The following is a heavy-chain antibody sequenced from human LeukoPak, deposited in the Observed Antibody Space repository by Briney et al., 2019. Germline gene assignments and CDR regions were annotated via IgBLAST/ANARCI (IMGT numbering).Heavy chain of an antibody. D-gene: IGHD2-15*01. Sequence: SVKVSCKASGGTFSSYAISWVRQAPGQGLEWMGGIIPIFGTANYAQKFQGRVTITADESTSTAYMELSSLRSEDTAVYYCARDRVYCSGGSCSWFDPWGQGTLVTVSS. CDR2: IIPIFGTA. CDR1: GGTFSSYA. CDR3: ARDRVYCSGGSCSWFDP. J-gene: IGHJ5*02. V-gene: IGHV1-69*13.